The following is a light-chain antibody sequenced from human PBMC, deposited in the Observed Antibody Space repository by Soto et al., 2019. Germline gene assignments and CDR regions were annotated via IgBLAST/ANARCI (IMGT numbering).Light chain of an antibody. Sequence: EIVLTQSPGTLSLSPGERATLSCRASQSVPSNFLAWYQQKPGQAPILVIYGVSRRATGIPDRFSGSGSGTDFTLTISRLEPEDFAVYYCQQYGSSPKTFGHGTKVEIK. CDR2: GVS. CDR3: QQYGSSPKT. V-gene: IGKV3-20*01. CDR1: QSVPSNF. J-gene: IGKJ1*01.